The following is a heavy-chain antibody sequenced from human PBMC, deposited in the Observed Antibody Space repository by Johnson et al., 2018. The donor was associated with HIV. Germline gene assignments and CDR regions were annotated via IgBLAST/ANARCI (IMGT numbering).Heavy chain of an antibody. J-gene: IGHJ3*02. CDR2: LWYDGTTA. D-gene: IGHD3-16*01. Sequence: VQLVESGGGVVRPGGSLRLSCAASGFTFDDYGMSWVRQAPGKGLEWVAILWYDGTTAFYADSVKGRFTISRDTSKKMLYLQMNSLRVDDTAVYYCAKTGGGAALDSWGQGTMVTVSS. CDR1: GFTFDDYG. CDR3: AKTGGGAALDS. V-gene: IGHV3-33*03.